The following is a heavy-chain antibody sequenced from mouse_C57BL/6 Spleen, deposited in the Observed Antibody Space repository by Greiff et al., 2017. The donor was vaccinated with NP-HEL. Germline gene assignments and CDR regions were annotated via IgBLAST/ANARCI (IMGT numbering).Heavy chain of an antibody. Sequence: EVQLQESGPELVKPGDSVKISCKASGYSFTGYFMNWVMQSHGKSLEWIGRINPYNGDTFYNQKFKGKATLTVDKSSSTAHMELRSLTSEDSAVYYCARGNYYWFAYWGQGTLVTVSA. V-gene: IGHV1-20*01. D-gene: IGHD1-1*01. CDR3: ARGNYYWFAY. J-gene: IGHJ3*01. CDR1: GYSFTGYF. CDR2: INPYNGDT.